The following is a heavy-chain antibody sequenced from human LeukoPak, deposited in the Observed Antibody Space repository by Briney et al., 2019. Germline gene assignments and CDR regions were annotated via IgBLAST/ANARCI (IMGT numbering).Heavy chain of an antibody. V-gene: IGHV3-30*04. D-gene: IGHD3-10*01. CDR1: GFTFSSYA. J-gene: IGHJ6*03. CDR2: ISYDGSNK. CDR3: ARASMVSYYYYYMDV. Sequence: GGSLRLSCAASGFTFSSYAMHWVRQAPGKGLELVAVISYDGSNKYYADSVKGRFTISRDNSKNTLYLQMNSLRAEDTAVYYCARASMVSYYYYYMDVWGKGTTVTVSS.